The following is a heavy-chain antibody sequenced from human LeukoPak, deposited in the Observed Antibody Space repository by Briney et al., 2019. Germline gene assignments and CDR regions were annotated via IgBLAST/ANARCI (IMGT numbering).Heavy chain of an antibody. CDR1: GGSFSGCY. J-gene: IGHJ4*02. V-gene: IGHV4-34*01. D-gene: IGHD1-14*01. CDR2: INHSGST. Sequence: PSETLSLTCAVHGGSFSGCYWSWIRQPPGKGLEWIGEINHSGSTNYNPSLKSRVTISVDTSKNQFSLKLSSVTAADTAVYYCARLFAGTFDYWGQGTLVTVSS. CDR3: ARLFAGTFDY.